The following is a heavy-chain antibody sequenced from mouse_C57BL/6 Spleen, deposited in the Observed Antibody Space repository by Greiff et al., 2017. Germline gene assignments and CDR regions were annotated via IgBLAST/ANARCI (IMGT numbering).Heavy chain of an antibody. CDR2: IHPNSGST. CDR1: GYTFTSYW. J-gene: IGHJ3*01. Sequence: QVQLQQPGAELVKPGASVKLSCKASGYTFTSYWMHWVKQRPGQGLEWIGMIHPNSGSTNYNEKFKSKATLTVDKSSSTAYMQLSSLTSEDSAVYDCARKGYDYDEEGWFAYWGQGTLVTVSA. CDR3: ARKGYDYDEEGWFAY. V-gene: IGHV1-64*01. D-gene: IGHD2-4*01.